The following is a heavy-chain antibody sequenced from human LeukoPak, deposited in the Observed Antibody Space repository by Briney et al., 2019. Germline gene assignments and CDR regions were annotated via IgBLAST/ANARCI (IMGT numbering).Heavy chain of an antibody. D-gene: IGHD3-10*01. CDR1: GFTFSSYE. V-gene: IGHV3-48*01. CDR2: ISSSSSTI. Sequence: GGSLRLSCAASGFTFSSYEMNWVRQAPGKGLEWVSYISSSSSTIAYADSVKGRFTISRDNAKNSLYLQMNSLRAEDTALYYCAREVSVAYSYYMDVWGKGTTVTISS. J-gene: IGHJ6*03. CDR3: AREVSVAYSYYMDV.